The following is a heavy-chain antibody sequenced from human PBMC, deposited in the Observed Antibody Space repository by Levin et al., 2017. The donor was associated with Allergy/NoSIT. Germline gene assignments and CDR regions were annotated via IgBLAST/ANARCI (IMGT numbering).Heavy chain of an antibody. CDR1: GGSFSGYY. V-gene: IGHV4-34*01. Sequence: SETLSLTCAVYGGSFSGYYWSWIRQPPGKGLEWIGEINHSGSTNYNPSLKSRVTISVDTSKNQFSLKLSSVTAADTAVYYCARIESSGSYYNAPMDVWGKGTTVTVSS. CDR3: ARIESSGSYYNAPMDV. D-gene: IGHD3-10*01. CDR2: INHSGST. J-gene: IGHJ6*03.